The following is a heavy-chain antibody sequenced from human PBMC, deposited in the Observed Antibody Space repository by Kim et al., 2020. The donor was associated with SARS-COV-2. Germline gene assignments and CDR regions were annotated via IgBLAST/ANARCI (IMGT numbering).Heavy chain of an antibody. CDR2: ISYDGSNK. V-gene: IGHV3-30*18. Sequence: GGSLRLSCEASGFTFSRYGLHWVRQAPGKGLEWVAVISYDGSNKYFADSVQGRFSISRDNSKNTMYLEMNCLRPEDTAVNYCAKEDGNDAFDIWGQGTMVTVSS. CDR3: AKEDGNDAFDI. J-gene: IGHJ3*02. CDR1: GFTFSRYG.